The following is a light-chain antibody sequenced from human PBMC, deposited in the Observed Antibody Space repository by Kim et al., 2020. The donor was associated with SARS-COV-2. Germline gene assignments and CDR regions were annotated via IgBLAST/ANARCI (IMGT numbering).Light chain of an antibody. CDR3: QVWDTIADHPV. CDR2: YDN. CDR1: NIGSKS. J-gene: IGLJ2*01. V-gene: IGLV3-21*04. Sequence: APGETATIACGGDNIGSKSVHCYQRKPGQAPAMLIYYDNERPSGIPERFSGSNSGNTATLTISRVEAGDEADYYCQVWDTIADHPVFGGGTQLTVL.